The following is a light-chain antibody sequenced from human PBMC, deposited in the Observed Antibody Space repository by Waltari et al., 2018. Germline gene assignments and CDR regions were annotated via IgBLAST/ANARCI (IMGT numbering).Light chain of an antibody. CDR2: GAS. CDR1: QSVSTN. J-gene: IGKJ1*01. V-gene: IGKV3-15*01. CDR3: QQYGSSPWT. Sequence: EIVMTQSPATLSLSPGERATLSCRASQSVSTNLAWYQQKPGQAPRLLIYGASTRATGIPARFSGSGSGTEFTLTISSLQSEDFAVYYCQQYGSSPWTFGQGTKVEIK.